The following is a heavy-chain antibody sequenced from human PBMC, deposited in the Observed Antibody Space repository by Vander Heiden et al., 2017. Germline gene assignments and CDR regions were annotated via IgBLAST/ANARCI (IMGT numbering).Heavy chain of an antibody. J-gene: IGHJ6*02. Sequence: QVQLVESGGGVVQPGRSLRLSCAASGFTFSSYGMHWVRQGPGKGLEWVAVIWYDGSNKYYADSVKGRFTISRDNSKNTLYLQMNSLRAEDTAVYYCARERLLWFGALRYYGMDVWGQGTTVTVSS. CDR1: GFTFSSYG. V-gene: IGHV3-33*01. D-gene: IGHD3-10*01. CDR3: ARERLLWFGALRYYGMDV. CDR2: IWYDGSNK.